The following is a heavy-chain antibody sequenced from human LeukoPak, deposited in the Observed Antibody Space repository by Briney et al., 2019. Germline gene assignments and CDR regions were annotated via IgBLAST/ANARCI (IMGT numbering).Heavy chain of an antibody. J-gene: IGHJ5*02. CDR3: ARDRSGPHYDILTGYSSNWFDP. Sequence: SQTLSLTCTVSGGSISSGGYYWSWIRQHPGKGLEWIGYIYYSGSTYYNPSLKSRVTISVGTSKNQFSLKLSSVTAADTAVYYCARDRSGPHYDILTGYSSNWFDPWGQGTLVTVSS. D-gene: IGHD3-9*01. V-gene: IGHV4-31*03. CDR2: IYYSGST. CDR1: GGSISSGGYY.